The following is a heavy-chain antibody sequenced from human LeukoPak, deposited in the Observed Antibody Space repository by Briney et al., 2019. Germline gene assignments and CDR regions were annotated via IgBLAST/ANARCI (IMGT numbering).Heavy chain of an antibody. CDR1: GFTFSSYG. CDR3: AKEYGYTYGEFDY. D-gene: IGHD5-18*01. CDR2: ISYDGSNK. Sequence: GGSLRLSCAASGFTFSSYGMHWVRQAPGKGLEWVAVISYDGSNKYYADSVKGRFTISRDNSKNTLYLQMNSLRAEDTAAYYCAKEYGYTYGEFDYWGQGTLVTVSS. V-gene: IGHV3-30*18. J-gene: IGHJ4*02.